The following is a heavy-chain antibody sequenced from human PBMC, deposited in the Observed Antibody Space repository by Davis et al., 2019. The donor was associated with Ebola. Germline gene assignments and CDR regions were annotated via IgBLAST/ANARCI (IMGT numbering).Heavy chain of an antibody. J-gene: IGHJ4*02. CDR2: IWYDGSNK. Sequence: PGGSLRLSCAASGFTFSSYGMHWVRQAPGKGLEWVAVIWYDGSNKYYADSVKGRFTISRDNSKNTLYLQMNSLRAEDTAVYYCARGRGRLYSSPYFDYWGQGTLVTVSS. D-gene: IGHD6-13*01. V-gene: IGHV3-33*01. CDR1: GFTFSSYG. CDR3: ARGRGRLYSSPYFDY.